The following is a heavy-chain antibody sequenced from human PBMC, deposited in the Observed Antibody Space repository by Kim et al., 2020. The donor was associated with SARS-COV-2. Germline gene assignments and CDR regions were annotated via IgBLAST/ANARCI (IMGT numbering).Heavy chain of an antibody. Sequence: SETLSLTCTVSGGSISSGGYYWSWIRQHPGKGLEWIGYIYYSGSTYYNPSLKRRVTISVDTSKNQFSLKLSSVTASDTAVYYCAGVRGGWNDVWHFDYWGQGTLVTVSS. V-gene: IGHV4-31*03. J-gene: IGHJ4*02. CDR3: AGVRGGWNDVWHFDY. D-gene: IGHD1-1*01. CDR2: IYYSGST. CDR1: GGSISSGGYY.